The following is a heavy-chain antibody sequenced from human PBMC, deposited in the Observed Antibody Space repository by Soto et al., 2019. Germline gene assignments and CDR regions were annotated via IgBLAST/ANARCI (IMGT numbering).Heavy chain of an antibody. CDR1: GGSISSYY. V-gene: IGHV4-59*01. J-gene: IGHJ4*02. CDR2: IYYSGST. D-gene: IGHD2-21*02. CDR3: AREIGYGDLDS. Sequence: PSETLSLTCTVSGGSISSYYWSWIRQPPGKGLEWIGYIYYSGSTNYNPSLKSRVTISVDTSKNQFSLKLSSVTAADTAVYSCAREIGYGDLDSWGQGTLVTVSS.